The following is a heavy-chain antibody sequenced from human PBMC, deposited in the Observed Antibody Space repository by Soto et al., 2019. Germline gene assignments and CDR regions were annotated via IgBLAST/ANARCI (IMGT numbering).Heavy chain of an antibody. J-gene: IGHJ4*02. CDR1: GFKFGDHY. Sequence: PGGSLRLSCAASGFKFGDHYMTWIRQAPGKGLEWVSKISGDGTTQYYADSVKGRFTVSRDNTKNSLHLQMNRLRAEDTALYYCARGSLIVGATSDYWGQGTLVTVSS. CDR2: ISGDGTTQ. V-gene: IGHV3-11*01. CDR3: ARGSLIVGATSDY. D-gene: IGHD1-26*01.